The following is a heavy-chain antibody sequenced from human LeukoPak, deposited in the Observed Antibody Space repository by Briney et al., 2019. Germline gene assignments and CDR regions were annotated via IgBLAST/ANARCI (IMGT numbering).Heavy chain of an antibody. CDR2: IHYRGST. J-gene: IGHJ5*02. CDR1: GDSISTSDFY. CDR3: ARHKFSGWYDWFDP. V-gene: IGHV4-39*01. D-gene: IGHD6-19*01. Sequence: PSETLSLTCTVSGDSISTSDFYWGRIRQPPGKGLEWIGSIHYRGSTYYNPSLKSRVTISVDTAMDQFSLHLSSVTAADTAVYFCARHKFSGWYDWFDPWGQGTLVTVSS.